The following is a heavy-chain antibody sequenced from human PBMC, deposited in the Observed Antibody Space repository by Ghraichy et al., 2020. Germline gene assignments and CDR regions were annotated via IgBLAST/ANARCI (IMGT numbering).Heavy chain of an antibody. V-gene: IGHV3-30-3*01. Sequence: GESLYISCAASGFTFSSYAMHWVRQAPGKGLEWVAVISYDGSNKYYADSVKGRFTISRDNSKNTLYLQMNSLRAEDTAVYYCARDTEEYSYGYGYFDYWGQGTLVTVSS. D-gene: IGHD5-18*01. CDR2: ISYDGSNK. CDR3: ARDTEEYSYGYGYFDY. J-gene: IGHJ4*02. CDR1: GFTFSSYA.